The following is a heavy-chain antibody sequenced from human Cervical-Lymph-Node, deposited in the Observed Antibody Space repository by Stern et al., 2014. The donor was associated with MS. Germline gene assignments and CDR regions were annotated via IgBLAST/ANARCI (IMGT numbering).Heavy chain of an antibody. D-gene: IGHD3-22*01. V-gene: IGHV3-48*02. CDR2: SSSSGSIT. CDR3: ARELVQNDSSFFDY. CDR1: GITFSSYS. Sequence: EVQLVESGGGLVQPGGSLRLSCAASGITFSSYSMNWVRQAPGTGLEWVSYSSSSGSITYYADSVKGRFTISRDNAKNSLYLQMNSLRDEDTAVYYCARELVQNDSSFFDYWGQGTLVTVSS. J-gene: IGHJ4*02.